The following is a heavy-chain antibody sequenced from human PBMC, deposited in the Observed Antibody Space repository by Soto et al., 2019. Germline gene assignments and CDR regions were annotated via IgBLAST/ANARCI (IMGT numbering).Heavy chain of an antibody. Sequence: PGGSLRLSCAASGFTFRSFTMNWVRQAPGKGLEWVSTISSNSAYIYYTDALRGRFTISRDNAKNSLHLQMNSLRAEDTAVYYCTRDASRDSSARGWFDPWGPGTSATVPS. CDR1: GFTFRSFT. D-gene: IGHD6-13*01. J-gene: IGHJ5*02. CDR2: ISSNSAYI. CDR3: TRDASRDSSARGWFDP. V-gene: IGHV3-21*01.